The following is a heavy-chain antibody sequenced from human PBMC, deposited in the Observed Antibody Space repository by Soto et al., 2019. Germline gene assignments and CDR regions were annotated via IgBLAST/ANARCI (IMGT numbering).Heavy chain of an antibody. CDR2: IYYSGST. Sequence: SETLSLTCTVSGGSISSGAYYWGWIRQPPGKGLEWIGSIYYSGSTYYNPSLKSRVTISVDTSKNQFSLNLSSVTAADTAVYYCARNRWGSGSYVGLIDYWGQGTLVTVYS. V-gene: IGHV4-39*01. CDR3: ARNRWGSGSYVGLIDY. CDR1: GGSISSGAYY. J-gene: IGHJ4*02. D-gene: IGHD3-10*01.